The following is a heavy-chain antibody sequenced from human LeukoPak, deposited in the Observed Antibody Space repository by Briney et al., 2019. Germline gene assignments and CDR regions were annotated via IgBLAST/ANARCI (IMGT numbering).Heavy chain of an antibody. CDR2: IYYSGST. CDR3: ARVSKFGDFDY. V-gene: IGHV4-31*03. Sequence: SEALSLTCTVSGGSISSGGYYWSWIRQHPGKGLEWIGYIYYSGSTYYNPSLKSRVTISVDRSKNQFSLKLSSVTAADTAVYYCARVSKFGDFDYWGQGTLVTVSS. D-gene: IGHD3-10*01. J-gene: IGHJ4*02. CDR1: GGSISSGGYY.